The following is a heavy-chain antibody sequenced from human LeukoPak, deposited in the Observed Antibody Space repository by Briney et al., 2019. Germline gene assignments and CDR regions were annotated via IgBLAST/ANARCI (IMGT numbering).Heavy chain of an antibody. CDR1: GFTFSSYW. CDR3: AGPAAPFDY. V-gene: IGHV3-48*01. CDR2: ISSSSSTI. J-gene: IGHJ4*02. Sequence: PGGSLRLSCAASGFTFSSYWMSWVRQAPGKGLEWVSYISSSSSTIYYADSVKGRFTISRDNAKNSLYLQMNSLRAEDTAVYYCAGPAAPFDYWGQGTLVTVSS. D-gene: IGHD2-2*01.